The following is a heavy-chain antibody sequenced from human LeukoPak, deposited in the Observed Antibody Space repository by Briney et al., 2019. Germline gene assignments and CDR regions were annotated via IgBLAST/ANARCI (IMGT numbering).Heavy chain of an antibody. CDR2: ISCDGCNK. J-gene: IGHJ4*02. CDR3: ARDLTMIVAGYYFDY. CDR1: GFTFSIYA. D-gene: IGHD3-22*01. V-gene: IGHV3-30-3*01. Sequence: GGSLRLSCAASGFTFSIYAMLWVRQAPGKGLEWVALISCDGCNKYYGDSVKGRFTISRDNSKNTLYLQMTSLRAEDTAVYYCARDLTMIVAGYYFDYWGQGTLVSVFS.